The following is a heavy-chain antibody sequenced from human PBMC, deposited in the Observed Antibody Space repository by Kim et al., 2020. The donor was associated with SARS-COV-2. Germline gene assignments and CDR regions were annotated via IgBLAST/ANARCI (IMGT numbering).Heavy chain of an antibody. D-gene: IGHD4-17*01. J-gene: IGHJ4*02. CDR1: GFTFNNYA. V-gene: IGHV3-23*01. Sequence: GGSLRLSCAASGFTFNNYAMSWVRQAPGKGLEWVAVIGGNAGRTYYADSVKGRFTISRDNSKNTLYLQLNTLRAEDTAVYYCAENWDHYDSVYWGQGTLVTVSS. CDR3: AENWDHYDSVY. CDR2: IGGNAGRT.